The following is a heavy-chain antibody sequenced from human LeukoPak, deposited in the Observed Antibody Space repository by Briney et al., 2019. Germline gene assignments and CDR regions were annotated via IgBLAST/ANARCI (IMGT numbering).Heavy chain of an antibody. D-gene: IGHD2-2*01. CDR1: GTSISSGGYY. Sequence: PSETLSLTCTVSGTSISSGGYYWSWIRQHPGKGLEYIGYIHYSGSTYYNPSLKSRVNISVDPAKIQFSLKLSSVTAADTAVYYCAREVGSWYFDYWGQGTLVTVSS. CDR3: AREVGSWYFDY. V-gene: IGHV4-31*03. CDR2: IHYSGST. J-gene: IGHJ4*02.